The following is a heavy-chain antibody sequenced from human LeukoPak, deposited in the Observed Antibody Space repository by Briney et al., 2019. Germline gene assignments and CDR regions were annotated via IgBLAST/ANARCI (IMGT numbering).Heavy chain of an antibody. D-gene: IGHD4-17*01. CDR1: GFTFSDYY. CDR3: AREANYGDYVGIDY. V-gene: IGHV3-11*01. J-gene: IGHJ4*02. Sequence: GGSLRLSCAASGFTFSDYYMSWIRQAPGKGLEWVSYISSSGSVYYADSVKGRFTISRDNAKNSLYLQMNSLRAEDTAVYYCAREANYGDYVGIDYWGQGTLVTVAS. CDR2: ISSSGSV.